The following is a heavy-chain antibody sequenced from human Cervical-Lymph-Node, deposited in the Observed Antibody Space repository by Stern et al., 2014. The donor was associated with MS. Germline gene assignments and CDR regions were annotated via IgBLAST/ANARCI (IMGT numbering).Heavy chain of an antibody. D-gene: IGHD1-14*01. V-gene: IGHV5-51*01. Sequence: VQLVESGAELTRPGDSLKISCKGSGFTFSIYWIAWVRQTPGKGLEWMGIIYPGDSETSNRPHFQGQVTMSAAKSTRTAYMERRSLNASDTAMYFWARQTTAWASDVWGQGTLVTVSS. J-gene: IGHJ4*02. CDR3: ARQTTAWASDV. CDR1: GFTFSIYW. CDR2: IYPGDSET.